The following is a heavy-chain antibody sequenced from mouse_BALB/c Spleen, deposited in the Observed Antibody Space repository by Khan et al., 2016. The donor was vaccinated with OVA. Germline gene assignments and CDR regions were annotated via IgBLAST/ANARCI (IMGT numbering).Heavy chain of an antibody. Sequence: VQLQESGPGLAAPSQTLSITCTISGFSLTNYGVHWVRQPPGRGLEWLVVIWSDGTTTYNSALFSRLTITNDNSQSQVFLKMNSHQTDDTAIYVCARQPYYHYNIMDYWGQGTSVTVAS. J-gene: IGHJ4*01. V-gene: IGHV2-6-1*01. CDR1: GFSLTNYG. CDR2: IWSDGTT. CDR3: ARQPYYHYNIMDY. D-gene: IGHD2-10*01.